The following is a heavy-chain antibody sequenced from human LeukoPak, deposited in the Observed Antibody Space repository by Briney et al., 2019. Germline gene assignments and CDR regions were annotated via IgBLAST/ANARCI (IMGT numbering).Heavy chain of an antibody. J-gene: IGHJ4*02. CDR1: GYSFTNYW. CDR3: VRHKTGSLSIPFGY. Sequence: GESLKISCKGSGYSFTNYWIGWVRQMPGKGLEWMGIIFPIDSDARYSPSFQGHVTISVDKSINTAYLQWSSLRASDTAMYYCVRHKTGSLSIPFGYWGQGTLVTVSS. D-gene: IGHD6-6*01. V-gene: IGHV5-51*01. CDR2: IFPIDSDA.